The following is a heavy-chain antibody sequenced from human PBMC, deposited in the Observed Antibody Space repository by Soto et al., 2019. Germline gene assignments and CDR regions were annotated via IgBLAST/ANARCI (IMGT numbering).Heavy chain of an antibody. CDR3: ARDAAYNDFWGGVMDLYSYNMDV. V-gene: IGHV1-18*01. J-gene: IGHJ6*02. Sequence: QVQLVQSEAEVKKPGASLKVSCRASGYNFANYGISWVRQAPGQGLEWMGWISAHNGDTKYAQKVQGRVTMTADKSTSTAYMEMWSLRSDDTAVYYCARDAAYNDFWGGVMDLYSYNMDVWGQGTTVTV. D-gene: IGHD3-3*01. CDR1: GYNFANYG. CDR2: ISAHNGDT.